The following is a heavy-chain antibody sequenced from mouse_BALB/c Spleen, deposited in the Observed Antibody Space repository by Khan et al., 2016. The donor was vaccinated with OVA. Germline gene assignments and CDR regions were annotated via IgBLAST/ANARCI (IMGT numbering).Heavy chain of an antibody. CDR2: INTYTGEP. Sequence: QIQLVQSGPELKKPGETLKISCKASGYTFTNYGMNWVKQAPGKGLKWMVWINTYTGEPTYADDFKGRFAFSLETSASTAYLQINNLKNEDTDTYVCARVGYNGTMDYWGQGTSVTVSS. CDR3: ARVGYNGTMDY. V-gene: IGHV9-3-1*01. D-gene: IGHD2-14*01. CDR1: GYTFTNYG. J-gene: IGHJ4*01.